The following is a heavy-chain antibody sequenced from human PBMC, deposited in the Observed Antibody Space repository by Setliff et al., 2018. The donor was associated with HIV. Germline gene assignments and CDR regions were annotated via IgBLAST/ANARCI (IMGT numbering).Heavy chain of an antibody. Sequence: GGSLRLSCAASGFTFNNYWMNWVRQAPGKGLEWVSSISNTTTYIYYADSVKGRFTISRDNAENTLYLQMNSLRAEDTAVYYCARVKLGSYYYNGMDVWGQGTTVTVSS. J-gene: IGHJ6*02. CDR2: ISNTTTYI. V-gene: IGHV3-21*01. CDR3: ARVKLGSYYYNGMDV. D-gene: IGHD1-26*01. CDR1: GFTFNNYW.